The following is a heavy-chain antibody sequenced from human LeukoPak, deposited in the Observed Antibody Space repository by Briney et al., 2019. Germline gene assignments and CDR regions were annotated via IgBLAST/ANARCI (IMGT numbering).Heavy chain of an antibody. CDR3: ARDSGVTGTGGLFDY. CDR2: IHTSDST. J-gene: IGHJ4*02. V-gene: IGHV4-4*07. Sequence: PSETLSLTCTVSGGSISGHYWSWIRQPAGKGLEWIGRIHTSDSTNYNPSLKSRVIMSADTSKNQFSLNLSSITAADTAVYYCARDSGVTGTGGLFDYWGQGTLVTVSS. CDR1: GGSISGHY. D-gene: IGHD1-20*01.